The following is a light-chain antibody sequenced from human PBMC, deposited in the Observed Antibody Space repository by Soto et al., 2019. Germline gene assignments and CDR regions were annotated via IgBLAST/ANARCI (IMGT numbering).Light chain of an antibody. V-gene: IGLV2-14*01. Sequence: QSVLTQPASVSGSPGQSITISCTGTSSDVGGYNYVSWYQQYPGTAPKLMIYEVSNRPSGVSNRFSGSKSGNTASLTISGHADEDADYYCCSSNASSRGVLFGGGTKVTVL. CDR3: SSNASSRGVL. CDR1: SSDVGGYNY. J-gene: IGLJ3*02. CDR2: EVS.